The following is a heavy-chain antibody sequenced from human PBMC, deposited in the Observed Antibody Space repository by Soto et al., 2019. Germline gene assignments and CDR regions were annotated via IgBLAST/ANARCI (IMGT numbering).Heavy chain of an antibody. D-gene: IGHD2-2*01. CDR3: ARDLAYCRSGAFYREWFDP. J-gene: IGHJ5*02. CDR2: VRGDNGHR. V-gene: IGHV1-18*01. Sequence: QVQLVQSGAEVKKPGASVKVSCKASGYTFSTHGISWVRQVPGQGLEWMGWVRGDNGHRNYAQSLQGRVTMTTDTPTNTAYIELRGLGSLDTSVYYCARDLAYCRSGAFYREWFDPWGQGALVTVSS. CDR1: GYTFSTHG.